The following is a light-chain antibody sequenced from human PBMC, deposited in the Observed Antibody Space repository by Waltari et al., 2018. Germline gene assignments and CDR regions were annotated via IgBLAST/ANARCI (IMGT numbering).Light chain of an antibody. CDR2: DAS. CDR1: QSVSSS. CDR3: QQRSNWPPIT. Sequence: EIVLTQSPATLSLSPGERATLPCRASQSVSSSLAWSQQKPGQAPRLLIYDASNRATGIPARFSGSGSGTDFTLTISSLEPEDFAVYYCQQRSNWPPITFGQGTRLEIK. V-gene: IGKV3-11*01. J-gene: IGKJ5*01.